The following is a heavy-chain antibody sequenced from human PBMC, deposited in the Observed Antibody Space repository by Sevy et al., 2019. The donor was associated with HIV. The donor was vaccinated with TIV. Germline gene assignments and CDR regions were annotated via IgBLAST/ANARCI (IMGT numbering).Heavy chain of an antibody. V-gene: IGHV4-34*01. CDR3: GRSGSYYQVSWFDP. Sequence: SETLSLTCGVYNGSFSGYYWSWIRQFPEKGLEWSGQINHSGSTNYNPSLKSRITISIDMSKSQFSLNLSSVTAADTAIYYCGRSGSYYQVSWFDPWGQGTLVTVSS. CDR2: INHSGST. D-gene: IGHD3-10*01. J-gene: IGHJ5*02. CDR1: NGSFSGYY.